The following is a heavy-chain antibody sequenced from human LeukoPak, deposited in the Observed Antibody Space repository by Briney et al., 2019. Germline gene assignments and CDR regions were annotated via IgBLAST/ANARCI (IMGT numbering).Heavy chain of an antibody. CDR1: GYTFTSYD. J-gene: IGHJ4*02. CDR3: ARWSNSIFGVVIAHDY. CDR2: ISAYNGNT. Sequence: ASVKVSCKASGYTFTSYDINWVRQAPGQGLEWMGWISAYNGNTNYAQKLQGRVTMTTDTSTSTAYMELRSLRSDDTAVYYCARWSNSIFGVVIAHDYWGQGTLVTVSS. D-gene: IGHD3-3*02. V-gene: IGHV1-18*01.